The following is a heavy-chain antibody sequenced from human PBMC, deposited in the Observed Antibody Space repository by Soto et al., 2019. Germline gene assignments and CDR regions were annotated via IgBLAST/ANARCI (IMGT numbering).Heavy chain of an antibody. J-gene: IGHJ4*02. Sequence: ASVKVSCKASGYTFTSYGISWVRQAPGQGLEWMGWISAYNGNTNYAQKLQGRVTMTTDTSTSTAYMELRSLRSDDTAVYYCARSKITISQYYFDYWGQGTLVTVSS. CDR3: ARSKITISQYYFDY. D-gene: IGHD3-9*01. CDR2: ISAYNGNT. CDR1: GYTFTSYG. V-gene: IGHV1-18*01.